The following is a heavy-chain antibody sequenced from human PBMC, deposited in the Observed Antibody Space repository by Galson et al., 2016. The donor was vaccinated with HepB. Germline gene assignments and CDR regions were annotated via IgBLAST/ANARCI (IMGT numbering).Heavy chain of an antibody. V-gene: IGHV3-9*01. D-gene: IGHD4-23*01. CDR1: GFIFDDYA. CDR2: ISWNSGDI. Sequence: SLRLSCAASGFIFDDYAMHWVRQAPGKGLEWVSNISWNSGDIGYADSVKGRFTISRDNAKNSLYLQMNSLRDEDTALYYCVKDIHYADNPGRGGMDVWGQGTTVPGTS. J-gene: IGHJ6*02. CDR3: VKDIHYADNPGRGGMDV.